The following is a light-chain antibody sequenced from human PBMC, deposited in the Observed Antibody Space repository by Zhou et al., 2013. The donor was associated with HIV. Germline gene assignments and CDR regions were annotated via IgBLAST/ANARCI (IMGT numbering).Light chain of an antibody. CDR2: DAS. CDR3: QQYHNWPLT. V-gene: IGKV3-15*01. CDR1: QSISIN. J-gene: IGKJ4*01. Sequence: ETVLTQSPATLSVSPGERATLSCRASQSISINLAWYQQKPGQAPSLLIYDASTRATGIPTRFSGSGSGTEFTLTISSLQSEDFAVYYCQQYHNWPLTFGGGTKVEI.